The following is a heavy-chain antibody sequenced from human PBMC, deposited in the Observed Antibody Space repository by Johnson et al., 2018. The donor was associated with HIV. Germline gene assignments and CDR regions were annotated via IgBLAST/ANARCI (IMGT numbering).Heavy chain of an antibody. CDR3: ARDYHYVWGSSYGFDI. Sequence: VQLVESGGGLIQPGGSLRLSCAASGFTVSSNYMSWVRQAPGKGLEWVSVIYSGGSTYYADSVKDRFIISRDNSKNTLYLQMNSLRAEDTAVYYCARDYHYVWGSSYGFDIWGQGTMVIVSS. V-gene: IGHV3-53*01. CDR2: IYSGGST. J-gene: IGHJ3*02. D-gene: IGHD3-16*01. CDR1: GFTVSSNY.